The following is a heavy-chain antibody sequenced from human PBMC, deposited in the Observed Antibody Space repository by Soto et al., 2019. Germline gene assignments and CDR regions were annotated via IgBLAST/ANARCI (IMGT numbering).Heavy chain of an antibody. J-gene: IGHJ4*02. CDR1: GFTFSSYA. CDR3: ARFKGCSGGSCYHYFDY. V-gene: IGHV3-30-3*01. D-gene: IGHD2-15*01. CDR2: ISYDGSNK. Sequence: QVQLVESGGGVVQPGRSLRLSCAASGFTFSSYAMHWVRQAPGKGLEWVAVISYDGSNKYYADSVKGRFTISRDNSKNTLYLQMNSLRAEDTAVYYCARFKGCSGGSCYHYFDYWGQGTLVTVSS.